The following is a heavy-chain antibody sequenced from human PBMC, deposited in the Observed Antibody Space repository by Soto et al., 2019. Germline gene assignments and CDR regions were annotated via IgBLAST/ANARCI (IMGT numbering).Heavy chain of an antibody. CDR2: IYYSGTT. V-gene: IGHV4-59*08. Sequence: SETLSLTCTVSGGSISSYYWSWIRQPPGKGLEWIGYIYYSGTTSYNPSLKSRVSISVDTSKSQFSLNLRSVTAADTAVYYCARLIPAIKIGSYYYHPLDVWGQGTTVTVSS. D-gene: IGHD2-2*01. J-gene: IGHJ6*02. CDR3: ARLIPAIKIGSYYYHPLDV. CDR1: GGSISSYY.